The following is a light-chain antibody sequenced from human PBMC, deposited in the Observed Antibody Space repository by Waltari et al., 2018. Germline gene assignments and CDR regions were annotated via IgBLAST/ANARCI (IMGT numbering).Light chain of an antibody. CDR3: QQYYTTPWT. Sequence: DIVMTQSPDSLAVSLGEKATINCKSSQSVLYSSNNRNYLAWYQQKPGQSPKLVIYWASTRESGVPDRFSGSWSGTDFTLTISSLQAEDVATYYCQQYYTTPWTFGQGTKVEIK. V-gene: IGKV4-1*01. CDR2: WAS. CDR1: QSVLYSSNNRNY. J-gene: IGKJ1*01.